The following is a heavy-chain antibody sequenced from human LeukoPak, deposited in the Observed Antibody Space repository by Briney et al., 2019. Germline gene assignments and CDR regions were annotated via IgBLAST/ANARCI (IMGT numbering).Heavy chain of an antibody. CDR1: GGSFSGYY. Sequence: PSETPSLTCAVYGGSFSGYYWSWIRQPPGKGLEWIGEINHSGSTNYNPSLKSRVTISVDTSKNQFSLKLSSVTAADTAVYYCAREKGSGSYYTRNWFDPWGQGTLVTVSS. CDR2: INHSGST. V-gene: IGHV4-34*01. CDR3: AREKGSGSYYTRNWFDP. D-gene: IGHD3-10*01. J-gene: IGHJ5*02.